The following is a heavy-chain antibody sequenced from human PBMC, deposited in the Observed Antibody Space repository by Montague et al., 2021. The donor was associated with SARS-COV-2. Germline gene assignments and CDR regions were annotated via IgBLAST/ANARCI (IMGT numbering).Heavy chain of an antibody. CDR2: IYDCGAV. V-gene: IGHV4-59*01. Sequence: SETLSLTCTVSGGSITGYYWRWLRRSPGKGLEWIAYIYDCGAVNXNPSLGSRVTISTDTSKNQLSLKVNSVTAADTAVCCCVRDHPYGGPRGAYDLWGRGTVVTVSS. CDR1: GGSITGYY. J-gene: IGHJ3*01. CDR3: VRDHPYGGPRGAYDL. D-gene: IGHD4-23*01.